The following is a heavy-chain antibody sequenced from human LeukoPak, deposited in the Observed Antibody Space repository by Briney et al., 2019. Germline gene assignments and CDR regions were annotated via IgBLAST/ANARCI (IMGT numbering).Heavy chain of an antibody. CDR1: GGSISSSRYY. CDR2: IHYSGST. Sequence: SETLSLTCTVSGGSISSSRYYWGWIRQSPGKGLEWIGTIHYSGSTYYNPSLKSRVTMSVDTSKNQFSLELTSVTPADTALYYCARQEGGIQQWSYYFDFWGQGTLVTVSS. J-gene: IGHJ4*02. D-gene: IGHD5-18*01. CDR3: ARQEGGIQQWSYYFDF. V-gene: IGHV4-39*01.